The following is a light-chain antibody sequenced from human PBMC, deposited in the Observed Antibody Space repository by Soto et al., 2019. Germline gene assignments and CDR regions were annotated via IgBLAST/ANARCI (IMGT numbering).Light chain of an antibody. V-gene: IGKV3-20*01. CDR1: QSVSSSY. CDR2: GAS. CDR3: QQYGSSPT. J-gene: IGKJ4*01. Sequence: EIVLTQSPGTLSLSPGERATLSCRASQSVSSSYLAWYQQKPGQAPRLLIYGASSRATDIPDRFSGSGSGTDFTPTTSRPETEDFAVYYCQQYGSSPTFGGGTKVEIK.